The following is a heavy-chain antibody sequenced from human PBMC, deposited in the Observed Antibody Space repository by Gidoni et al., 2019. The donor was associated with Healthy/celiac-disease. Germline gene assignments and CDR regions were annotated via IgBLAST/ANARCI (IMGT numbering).Heavy chain of an antibody. CDR1: GYSISSGYY. V-gene: IGHV4-38-2*02. D-gene: IGHD5-12*01. CDR3: ARVGAGEWLRFPLNDNWFDP. CDR2: IYHSGST. Sequence: QVQLQESGPGLVKPSETLSLTCTVSGYSISSGYYWGWIRPPPGKGLEWIGSIYHSGSTYYNPSLKSRVTISVDTSKNQFSLKLSSVTAADTAVYYCARVGAGEWLRFPLNDNWFDPWGQGTLVTVSS. J-gene: IGHJ5*02.